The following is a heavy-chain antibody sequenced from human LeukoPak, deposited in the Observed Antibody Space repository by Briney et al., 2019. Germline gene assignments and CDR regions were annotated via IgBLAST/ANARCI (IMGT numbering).Heavy chain of an antibody. V-gene: IGHV4-39*01. Sequence: SETLSLTCIVSGGSISSSSYYWGWIRQPPGKGLEWIGSIYYSGSTYYNPSLKSRVTISVDTSKNQFSLKLSSVTAADTAVYYCARQWLVRGSAFDIWGQGTMVTVSS. D-gene: IGHD6-19*01. J-gene: IGHJ3*02. CDR1: GGSISSSSYY. CDR2: IYYSGST. CDR3: ARQWLVRGSAFDI.